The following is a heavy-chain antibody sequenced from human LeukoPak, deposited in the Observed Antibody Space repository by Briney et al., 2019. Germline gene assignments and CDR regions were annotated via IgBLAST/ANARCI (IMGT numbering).Heavy chain of an antibody. CDR2: ITDSGGST. J-gene: IGHJ4*02. Sequence: GGSLRLSCAASGFTFSSYAMSWVRQAPGEGLEWVSDITDSGGSTYYSDSVKGRFTISRDNSKNTLYLQMNTLRAEETAIYYCAKGSSGSRPYYFDYWGQGTLVTVSS. CDR1: GFTFSSYA. D-gene: IGHD3-22*01. CDR3: AKGSSGSRPYYFDY. V-gene: IGHV3-23*01.